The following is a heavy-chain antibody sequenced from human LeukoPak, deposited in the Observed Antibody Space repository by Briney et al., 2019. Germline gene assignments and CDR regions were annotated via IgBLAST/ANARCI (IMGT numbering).Heavy chain of an antibody. CDR3: AKKYNTGLDP. CDR1: GFTFSSYA. CDR2: ISGSGGST. D-gene: IGHD1-14*01. V-gene: IGHV3-23*01. J-gene: IGHJ5*02. Sequence: GGSLRLPCAASGFTFSSYAMSWVRQAPGKGLEWVSDISGSGGSTYYADSVKGRFTISRDKSKSTLYLQMNSLRAEDTAVYYCAKKYNTGLDPWGQGTLVTVSS.